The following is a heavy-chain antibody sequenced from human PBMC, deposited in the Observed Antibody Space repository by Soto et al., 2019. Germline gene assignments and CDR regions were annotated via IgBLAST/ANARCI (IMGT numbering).Heavy chain of an antibody. CDR2: IIPIFGTA. Sequence: SVNVSCKASGGTFSSYAISWVRQAPGQGLEWMGGIIPIFGTANYAQKFQGRVTITADESTSTAYMELSSLRSEDTAVYYCARHTDWLSYYYYGMDVWGQGTTVTVSS. D-gene: IGHD3-9*01. CDR1: GGTFSSYA. V-gene: IGHV1-69*13. CDR3: ARHTDWLSYYYYGMDV. J-gene: IGHJ6*02.